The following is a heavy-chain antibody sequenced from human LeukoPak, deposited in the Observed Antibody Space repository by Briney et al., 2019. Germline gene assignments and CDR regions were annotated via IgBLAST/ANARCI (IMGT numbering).Heavy chain of an antibody. J-gene: IGHJ6*02. Sequence: ASVKVSCKASGYTFTSYYMHWVRQAPGQGLEWMGIINPSGGSTSYAQKLQGRVTMTTDTSTSTAYMELRSLRSDDTAVYYCARGSYYGSGSYPYYYGMDVWGQGTTVTVSS. CDR1: GYTFTSYY. CDR3: ARGSYYGSGSYPYYYGMDV. V-gene: IGHV1-46*01. CDR2: INPSGGST. D-gene: IGHD3-10*01.